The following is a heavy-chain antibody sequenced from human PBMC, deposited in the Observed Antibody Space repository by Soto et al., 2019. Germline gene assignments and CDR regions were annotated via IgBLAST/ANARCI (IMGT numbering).Heavy chain of an antibody. Sequence: EVQLVESGGGLVQPGRSLRLSCEASGLTFDDYAMHWVRQAPGKGLEWVSGISWNSGSIGYADSVKARFTISRDNAKQYLYLQMNRLRAEDTAFYYCAKDISGRGSFYYYYGLDVWGQGTSVTVSS. CDR1: GLTFDDYA. V-gene: IGHV3-9*01. D-gene: IGHD2-15*01. J-gene: IGHJ6*02. CDR3: AKDISGRGSFYYYYGLDV. CDR2: ISWNSGSI.